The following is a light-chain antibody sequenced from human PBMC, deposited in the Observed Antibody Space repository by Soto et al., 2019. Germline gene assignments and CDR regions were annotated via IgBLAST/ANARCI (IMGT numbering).Light chain of an antibody. V-gene: IGLV2-23*01. CDR3: CSYAGGGTYV. CDR1: SSDVGNYNL. Sequence: QSVLTQPASVSGSPGQSITISCTGTSSDVGNYNLVSWYQQHPGKAPKLMMYEGTERPSGVSNRFSGSKSGNTAFLTISGLQAEDEADYYCCSYAGGGTYVFGTGTKVTVL. J-gene: IGLJ1*01. CDR2: EGT.